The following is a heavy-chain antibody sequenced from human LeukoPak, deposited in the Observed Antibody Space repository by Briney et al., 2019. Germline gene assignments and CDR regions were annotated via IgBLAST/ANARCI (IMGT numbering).Heavy chain of an antibody. CDR2: IKQDGSEK. J-gene: IGHJ4*02. Sequence: GGSLRLSCAASGFTFSSYWMNWVRQAPGKGLEWVANIKQDGSEKHYVDSVKGRFTISRDNAKNSLYLQMNSLRAEDTAVYYCAKKTVVVAATGLFDYWGQGTLVTVSS. D-gene: IGHD2-15*01. V-gene: IGHV3-7*05. CDR1: GFTFSSYW. CDR3: AKKTVVVAATGLFDY.